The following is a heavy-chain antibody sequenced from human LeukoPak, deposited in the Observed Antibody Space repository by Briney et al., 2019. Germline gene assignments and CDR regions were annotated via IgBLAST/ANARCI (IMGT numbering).Heavy chain of an antibody. Sequence: SETLSLTCTVSGASITSDFWDWIRQSPGKGPEWIGYIYDTGSTNYNPTLRGRVTISADGSKNQFSLKLNSVTAADTAVYYCARHHGQQSSAWQWGPKQNYHHGMDVWGQGTTVTVSS. J-gene: IGHJ6*02. D-gene: IGHD6-19*01. CDR1: GASITSDF. V-gene: IGHV4-59*08. CDR2: IYDTGST. CDR3: ARHHGQQSSAWQWGPKQNYHHGMDV.